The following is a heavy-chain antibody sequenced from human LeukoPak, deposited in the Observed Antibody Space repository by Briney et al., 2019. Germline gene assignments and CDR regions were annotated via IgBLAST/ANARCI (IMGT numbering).Heavy chain of an antibody. D-gene: IGHD3-22*01. CDR2: ISSSGSTI. V-gene: IGHV3-48*03. CDR1: GFTFSSYE. Sequence: GGSLRLSCAASGFTFSSYEMNWVRQAPGKGLEWVSYISSSGSTIYYADSVKGRFTISRDNAKNSLYLQMNSLRAEDTAVYYCASVKAPTYYYDSSGQDYWGQGTLVTVSS. CDR3: ASVKAPTYYYDSSGQDY. J-gene: IGHJ4*02.